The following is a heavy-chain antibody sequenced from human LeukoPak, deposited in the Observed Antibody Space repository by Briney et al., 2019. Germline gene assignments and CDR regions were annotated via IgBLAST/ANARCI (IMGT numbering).Heavy chain of an antibody. Sequence: PGGSLRLSCAASGFTFSSYWMHWVRQAPGKGLVWVSRLNSDGSSTSYADSVKGRFTISRDNAKNTLYLQMNSLRAEDTAVYYCARGVAYSYGPLDIWGQGTMVTVSS. CDR1: GFTFSSYW. J-gene: IGHJ3*02. D-gene: IGHD5-18*01. CDR2: LNSDGSST. V-gene: IGHV3-74*01. CDR3: ARGVAYSYGPLDI.